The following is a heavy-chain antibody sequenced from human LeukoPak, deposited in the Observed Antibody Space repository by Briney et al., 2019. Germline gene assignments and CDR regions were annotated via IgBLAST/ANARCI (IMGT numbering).Heavy chain of an antibody. CDR3: ARTQWFGDPTAEREAFDI. CDR2: ISSSGSTI. J-gene: IGHJ3*02. D-gene: IGHD3-10*01. V-gene: IGHV3-48*03. Sequence: AGGSLRLSCAASGFTFSSYEMNWVRQAPGKGLEWVSYISSSGSTIYYADSVKGRFTISRDNAKNSLFLQMNSLGADDTAVYYCARTQWFGDPTAEREAFDIWGQGTTVTVSS. CDR1: GFTFSSYE.